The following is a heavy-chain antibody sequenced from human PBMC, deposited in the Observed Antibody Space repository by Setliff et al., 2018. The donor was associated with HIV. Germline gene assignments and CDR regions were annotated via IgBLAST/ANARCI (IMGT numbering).Heavy chain of an antibody. CDR1: GGSISSGDYF. Sequence: PSETLSLTCTVSGGSISSGDYFLSWIRQAPGKGLGWIGCIYYSGSAYYNPSLQSRVTISVDTYKNQVSLKLNSMTAADTAVYFCVRGPQWLVQMGRVYSFDYWGQGALVTVSS. CDR3: VRGPQWLVQMGRVYSFDY. CDR2: IYYSGSA. V-gene: IGHV4-30-4*08. J-gene: IGHJ4*02. D-gene: IGHD6-19*01.